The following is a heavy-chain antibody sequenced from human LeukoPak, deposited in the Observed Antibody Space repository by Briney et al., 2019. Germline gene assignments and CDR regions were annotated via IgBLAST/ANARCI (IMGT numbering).Heavy chain of an antibody. V-gene: IGHV4-31*03. Sequence: SETLSLTCTVSGGPISSGGYYWRWIRQHPGKGLEWIGYIYYGGNTYYNPTLKSRVNISIDTSKNQLSLKLSSVTAADTAAYYCARAIYGSGNYVDKWGQGTLVTVSS. J-gene: IGHJ4*02. CDR2: IYYGGNT. CDR3: ARAIYGSGNYVDK. CDR1: GGPISSGGYY. D-gene: IGHD3-10*01.